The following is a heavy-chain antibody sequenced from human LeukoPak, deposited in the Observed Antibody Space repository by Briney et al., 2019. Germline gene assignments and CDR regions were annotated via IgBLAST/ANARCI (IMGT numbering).Heavy chain of an antibody. V-gene: IGHV3-23*01. Sequence: GGSLRLSCVVSGFTFSSYAMNWVRQAPGMGLGWVSVITSSGGITAYAASVRGRFTISRDNSKNTLYMQMNRLRAEDTAVYYCVTESTGTLDYWGQGILVTVSS. D-gene: IGHD3-9*01. CDR2: ITSSGGIT. CDR1: GFTFSSYA. CDR3: VTESTGTLDY. J-gene: IGHJ4*02.